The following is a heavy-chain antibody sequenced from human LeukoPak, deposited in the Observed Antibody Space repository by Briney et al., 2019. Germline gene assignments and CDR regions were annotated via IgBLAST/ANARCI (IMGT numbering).Heavy chain of an antibody. CDR2: ISWNSGSM. CDR1: GFTFDDYA. CDR3: AKDMGYCSSTSCIDYYYYYGMDV. J-gene: IGHJ6*02. V-gene: IGHV3-9*01. Sequence: GGSLRLPCAASGFTFDDYAMHWVRQAPGEGLEWVSGISWNSGSMGYADSVKGRFTISRDNAKNSLYLQMNSLRAEDTALYYCAKDMGYCSSTSCIDYYYYYGMDVWGQGTTVTVSS. D-gene: IGHD2-2*01.